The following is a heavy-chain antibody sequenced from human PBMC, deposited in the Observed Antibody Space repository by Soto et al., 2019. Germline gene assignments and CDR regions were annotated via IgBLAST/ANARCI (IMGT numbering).Heavy chain of an antibody. CDR2: INPYDGNT. Sequence: QVQLVQSGAEVKKPGASVKVSCQASGYTSTSYGIGWVRQAPGQGLEWMGWINPYDGNTNYAQKLQGRVTMTTDTSTNTAYMELRSLRSDDTAVYYCARDWFGIDYWGQGTLVTVSS. CDR1: GYTSTSYG. V-gene: IGHV1-18*01. J-gene: IGHJ4*02. CDR3: ARDWFGIDY. D-gene: IGHD3-16*01.